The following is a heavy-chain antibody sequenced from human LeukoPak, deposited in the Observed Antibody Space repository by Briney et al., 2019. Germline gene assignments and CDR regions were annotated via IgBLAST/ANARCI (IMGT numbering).Heavy chain of an antibody. CDR1: GFTFSSYS. V-gene: IGHV3-21*01. CDR2: ISSSSSYI. D-gene: IGHD6-19*01. J-gene: IGHJ5*02. CDR3: ARDRLAVAGTGWFDP. Sequence: GGSLRLSCAASGFTFSSYSMNWVRQAPGKGLEWVSSISSSSSYIYYADSVKGRFTISRDNAKNSLYLQMNSLRAEDTAVYYCARDRLAVAGTGWFDPWGQGTLVTVSS.